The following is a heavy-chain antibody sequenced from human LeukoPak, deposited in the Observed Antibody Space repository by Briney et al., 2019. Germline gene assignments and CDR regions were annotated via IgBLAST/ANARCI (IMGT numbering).Heavy chain of an antibody. Sequence: GGSLRLSCAASGFTFSNYWMSWVRQAPGKGLEWVANIKQDGSEKCYVDSVKGRFTISRDNAKNSLYLQMNSLRAEDTAVYYCARRRYNWNAIDYWGQGTLVTVSS. V-gene: IGHV3-7*01. CDR1: GFTFSNYW. CDR2: IKQDGSEK. D-gene: IGHD1-20*01. J-gene: IGHJ4*02. CDR3: ARRRYNWNAIDY.